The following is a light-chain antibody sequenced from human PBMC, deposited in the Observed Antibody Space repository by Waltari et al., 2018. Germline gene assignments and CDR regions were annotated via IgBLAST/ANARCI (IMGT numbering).Light chain of an antibody. V-gene: IGKV3-15*01. CDR3: QQYNNWPVT. J-gene: IGKJ1*01. CDR1: QSVTSN. Sequence: EIVMTHSPATLSVSPGERATLSCRASQSVTSNLAWYQQKPGTAPRLLIYGASTRATGIPAMFSGRWSGTEFTLTISMLQSEDFVVYYCQQYNNWPVTFGQGTKVEIK. CDR2: GAS.